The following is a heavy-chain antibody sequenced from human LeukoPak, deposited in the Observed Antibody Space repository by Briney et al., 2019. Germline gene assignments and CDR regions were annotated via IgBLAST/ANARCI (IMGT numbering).Heavy chain of an antibody. Sequence: SETLSLTCAVYGGSFSGYYWSWIRQPPGKGLEWIGEINHSGSTNYNPSLKSRVTISVDTSKNQFSLKLSSVTAADTAVYYCARGRNFIAARRFDYWGQGTLVTVSS. CDR1: GGSFSGYY. J-gene: IGHJ4*02. CDR3: ARGRNFIAARRFDY. V-gene: IGHV4-34*01. D-gene: IGHD6-6*01. CDR2: INHSGST.